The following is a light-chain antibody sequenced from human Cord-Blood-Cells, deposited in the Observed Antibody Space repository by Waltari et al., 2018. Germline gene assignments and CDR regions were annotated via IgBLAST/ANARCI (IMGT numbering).Light chain of an antibody. CDR3: CSYAGSYTF. CDR2: DVS. V-gene: IGLV2-11*01. CDR1: SSDVGGSNY. Sequence: QSALTQPRSVFGSPGQSVTISCTGTSSDVGGSNYVSWYQQHPGKAPKLMIYDVSKRPSGVPERFSGSKSGNTASLTISGLQAEDEADYYCCSYAGSYTFFGTGTKVTVL. J-gene: IGLJ1*01.